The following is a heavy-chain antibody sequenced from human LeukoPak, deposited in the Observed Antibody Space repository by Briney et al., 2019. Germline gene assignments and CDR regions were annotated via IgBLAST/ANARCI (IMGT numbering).Heavy chain of an antibody. V-gene: IGHV1-8*01. Sequence: ASVNVSCKASGYTFTIYDINWVRQATGQGLEWMGWMNPNSGNTGYAQKFQGRVPMTRNTSISTAYMELSSLRSEDTAVYYCARGDGRGRTYYYYYMDVWGKGTTVTVSS. CDR1: GYTFTIYD. D-gene: IGHD5-24*01. CDR3: ARGDGRGRTYYYYYMDV. CDR2: MNPNSGNT. J-gene: IGHJ6*03.